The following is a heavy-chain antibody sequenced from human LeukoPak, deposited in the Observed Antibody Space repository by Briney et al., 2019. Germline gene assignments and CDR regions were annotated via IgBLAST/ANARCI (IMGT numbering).Heavy chain of an antibody. Sequence: GGSLRLSCAASGFRFSDYYMSWIRQAPGKGLEWVSYISSSGGSTNYADSVKGRFTISRDDSKNTLYLQMNSLRADDTAVYYCAKDLGRYRNNFFDYWGQGNLVTVSS. V-gene: IGHV3-11*05. CDR2: ISSSGGST. CDR1: GFRFSDYY. CDR3: AKDLGRYRNNFFDY. D-gene: IGHD1-26*01. J-gene: IGHJ4*02.